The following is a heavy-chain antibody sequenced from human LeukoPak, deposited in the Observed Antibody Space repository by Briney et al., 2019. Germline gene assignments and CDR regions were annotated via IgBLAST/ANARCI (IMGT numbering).Heavy chain of an antibody. CDR2: ISGSGIST. V-gene: IGHV3-23*01. CDR1: GLTFSSYA. Sequence: PGGSLRLSCAASGLTFSSYAMSWVRQAPGKGLEWVSAISGSGISTYYADSVEGRFTISRDNSKNTLYLQMSSLRAEDTALYYCAKEETGSYYFDNWGQGTLVTVSS. J-gene: IGHJ4*02. CDR3: AKEETGSYYFDN. D-gene: IGHD1-26*01.